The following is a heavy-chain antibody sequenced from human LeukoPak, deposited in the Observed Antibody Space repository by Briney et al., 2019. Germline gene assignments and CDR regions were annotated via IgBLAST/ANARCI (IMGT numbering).Heavy chain of an antibody. D-gene: IGHD5-18*01. CDR2: IYYSGST. V-gene: IGHV4-39*01. J-gene: IGHJ4*02. Sequence: KPSETLSPTCTVSGGSISSSSYYWGWIRQPPGKGLEWIGSIYYSGSTYYNPSLKSRVTISVDTSKNQFSLKLSSVTAADTAVYYCARLGYSYGQVDYWGQGTLVTVSS. CDR1: GGSISSSSYY. CDR3: ARLGYSYGQVDY.